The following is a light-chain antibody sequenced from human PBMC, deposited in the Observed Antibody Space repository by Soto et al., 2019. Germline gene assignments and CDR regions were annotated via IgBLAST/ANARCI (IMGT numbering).Light chain of an antibody. CDR1: QSVRSS. J-gene: IGKJ1*01. Sequence: IVLTQSPATLSFSPGERATLSCRASQSVRSSLAWYQQQPGQAPRLLIYDASNRATGIPGRFSGSGSGTDFTLTISSLDPKDFAVYYCQQRSNWPGTFGLGTKVDIK. CDR2: DAS. CDR3: QQRSNWPGT. V-gene: IGKV3-11*01.